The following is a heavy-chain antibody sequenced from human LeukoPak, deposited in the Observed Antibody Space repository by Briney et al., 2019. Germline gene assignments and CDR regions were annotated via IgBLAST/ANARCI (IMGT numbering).Heavy chain of an antibody. V-gene: IGHV3-48*01. Sequence: GGSLRLSCAASGFTFSSYSMNWVRQAPGKGLECVSYISSSSSTIYYADSVKGRFTISRDNAKNSLYLQMNSLRAEDTAVYYCARAYSSSWPMGLSAFDIWGQGTMVTVSS. CDR3: ARAYSSSWPMGLSAFDI. CDR1: GFTFSSYS. J-gene: IGHJ3*02. D-gene: IGHD6-13*01. CDR2: ISSSSSTI.